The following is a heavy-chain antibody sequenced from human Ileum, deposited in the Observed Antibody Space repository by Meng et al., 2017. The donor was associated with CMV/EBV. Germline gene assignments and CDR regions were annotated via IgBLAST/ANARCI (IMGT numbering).Heavy chain of an antibody. Sequence: QLVQSGAEERKPGASVKVSCKASCDTLNSQGIARVQQAPGQGLEWIGWSNTNTGNTKYAWKCQGRVTMTTDTSTHTRYMELRSLRYDDTAVYYCARGIDYWGQGTLVTVSS. CDR1: CDTLNSQG. CDR2: SNTNTGNT. V-gene: IGHV1-18*01. J-gene: IGHJ4*02. CDR3: ARGIDY.